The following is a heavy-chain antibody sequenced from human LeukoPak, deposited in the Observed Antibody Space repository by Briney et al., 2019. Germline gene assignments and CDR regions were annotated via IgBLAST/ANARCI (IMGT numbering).Heavy chain of an antibody. CDR3: ARDPYCSSTSCYGWFHP. D-gene: IGHD2-2*01. V-gene: IGHV1-18*01. CDR2: ISAYNGNT. Sequence: ASVKFSCKASGYTFTSDGISCVRQAPGQGLEWMGGISAYNGNTNYAQKLQGRVTMTTDTSTSTAYMELRSLRSDDTAVYYCARDPYCSSTSCYGWFHPWGQGTLVTVSS. J-gene: IGHJ5*02. CDR1: GYTFTSDG.